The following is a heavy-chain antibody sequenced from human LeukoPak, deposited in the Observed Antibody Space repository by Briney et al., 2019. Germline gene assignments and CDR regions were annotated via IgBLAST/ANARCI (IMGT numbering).Heavy chain of an antibody. Sequence: TSETLSLTCTVSGGSISSYYWSWIRQPPGKGLEWIGYIYYSGSATYNPSLKSRVTISLNTSKNQLSLKLSSVTAADTALYYCAGRSRSAWYYDYWGQGTLVIVSS. D-gene: IGHD6-19*01. CDR1: GGSISSYY. CDR2: IYYSGSA. J-gene: IGHJ4*02. V-gene: IGHV4-59*01. CDR3: AGRSRSAWYYDY.